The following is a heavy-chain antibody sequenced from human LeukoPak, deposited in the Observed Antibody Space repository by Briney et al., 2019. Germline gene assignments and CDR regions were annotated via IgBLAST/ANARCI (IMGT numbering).Heavy chain of an antibody. CDR2: MSWTSGSI. V-gene: IGHV3-9*01. Sequence: PGRSLRLSCGVSEFTFDDYVIHWVRQGPGKGLEWVAAMSWTSGSIAYADSEKGRFNIFRDNAQSSLYLQMNSLRAEDTAFYYCARSSGSYDGYYGVEVWGQGTTVIVSS. CDR3: ARSSGSYDGYYGVEV. CDR1: EFTFDDYV. J-gene: IGHJ6*02. D-gene: IGHD6-19*01.